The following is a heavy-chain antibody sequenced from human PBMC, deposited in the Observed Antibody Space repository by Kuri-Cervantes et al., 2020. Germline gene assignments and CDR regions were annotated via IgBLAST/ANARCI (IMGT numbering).Heavy chain of an antibody. CDR2: VKQDESEK. V-gene: IGHV3-7*01. D-gene: IGHD2-8*01. Sequence: GSLRLSCAASGFPLSTFWMSWVRQVPGKGLEWVANVKQDESEKYYVDSVKGRFTISRDNAKNSLYLQINSLRAEDTAIYYCARLHFYTNSGRYFDYWGQGTLVTVSS. CDR3: ARLHFYTNSGRYFDY. J-gene: IGHJ4*01. CDR1: GFPLSTFW.